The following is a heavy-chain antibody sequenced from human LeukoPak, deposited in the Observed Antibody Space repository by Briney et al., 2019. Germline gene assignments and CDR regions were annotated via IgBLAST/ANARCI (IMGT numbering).Heavy chain of an antibody. V-gene: IGHV1-2*02. CDR1: GYTFTGYY. CDR3: ARAGDTAMVVDV. CDR2: INPNSGGT. Sequence: ASVKVSCKASGYTFTGYYMHWVRQAPGQGLEWMGWINPNSGGTNYAQKFQGRVTMTRDTPISTAYMELSRLRSDDTAVYYCARAGDTAMVVDVWGQGTTVTVSS. J-gene: IGHJ6*02. D-gene: IGHD5-18*01.